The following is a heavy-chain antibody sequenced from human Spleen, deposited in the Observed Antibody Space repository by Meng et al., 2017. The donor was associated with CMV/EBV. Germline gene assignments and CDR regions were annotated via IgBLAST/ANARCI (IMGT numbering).Heavy chain of an antibody. J-gene: IGHJ6*02. D-gene: IGHD4-11*01. CDR3: ARKGPNTMTTLYYYYYGMDV. V-gene: IGHV3-7*01. CDR1: GFTFSSYW. Sequence: GESLKISCAASGFTFSSYWMSWVLQAPGKGLEWVANIKQDGSEKYYVDSVKGRFTISRDNAKNSLYLQMNSLRAEDTAVYYCARKGPNTMTTLYYYYYGMDVWGQGTTVTVSS. CDR2: IKQDGSEK.